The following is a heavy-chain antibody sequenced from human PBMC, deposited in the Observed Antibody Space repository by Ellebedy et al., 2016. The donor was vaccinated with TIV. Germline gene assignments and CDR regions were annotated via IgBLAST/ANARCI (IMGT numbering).Heavy chain of an antibody. CDR3: ASTSTGGSWNDAFDI. CDR2: IYYSGST. D-gene: IGHD6-13*01. J-gene: IGHJ3*02. CDR1: GGSISSSSYY. V-gene: IGHV4-39*07. Sequence: SETLSLXCTVSGGSISSSSYYWGWIRQPPGKGLEWIGSIYYSGSTYYNPSLKSRVTISVDTSKNQFSLKLSSVTAADTAVYYCASTSTGGSWNDAFDIWGQGTMVTVSS.